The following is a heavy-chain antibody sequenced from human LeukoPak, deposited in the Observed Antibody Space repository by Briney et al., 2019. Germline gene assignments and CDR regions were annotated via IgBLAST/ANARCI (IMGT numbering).Heavy chain of an antibody. D-gene: IGHD2-21*02. J-gene: IGHJ4*02. Sequence: SETLSLTCTVSGGSINCYYWSWIRQPAGQGLEWVGRISVTDGTSYDPSLKSRVTMSIATSKTQFSLKLNSVTAADTAVYYCARIRRDGSDCYADDSWGQGILVTVSS. CDR2: ISVTDGT. CDR3: ARIRRDGSDCYADDS. V-gene: IGHV4-4*07. CDR1: GGSINCYY.